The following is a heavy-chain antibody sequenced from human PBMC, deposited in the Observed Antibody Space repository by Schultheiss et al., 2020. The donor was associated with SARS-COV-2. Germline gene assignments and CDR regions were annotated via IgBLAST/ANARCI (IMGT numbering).Heavy chain of an antibody. J-gene: IGHJ4*02. D-gene: IGHD2-2*01. CDR3: AQGSYCSSTSCEGFDY. CDR1: GFSLSTSGVG. Sequence: SGSTLVKPTQTLTLTCTFSGFSLSTSGVGVGWIRQPPGKALEWLALIYWNDDKRYSPSLKSRLTITKDTSKNQVVLTMTNMDPVDTATYYCAQGSYCSSTSCEGFDYWGQGTLVTVSS. V-gene: IGHV2-5*01. CDR2: IYWNDDK.